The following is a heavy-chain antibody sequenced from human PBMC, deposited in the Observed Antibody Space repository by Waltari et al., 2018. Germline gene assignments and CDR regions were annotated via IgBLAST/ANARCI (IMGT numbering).Heavy chain of an antibody. Sequence: QVQLVQSGAAVKKPGSSVKVSCKASGGTFSSYAISWVRQAPGHVLEWMGRIIPIFGTANYAQKFQGRVTITADKSTSTAYMELSSLRSEDTAVYYCARDYYDSSGYYYGMDVWGQGTTVTVSS. CDR3: ARDYYDSSGYYYGMDV. D-gene: IGHD3-22*01. CDR1: GGTFSSYA. V-gene: IGHV1-69*08. CDR2: IIPIFGTA. J-gene: IGHJ6*02.